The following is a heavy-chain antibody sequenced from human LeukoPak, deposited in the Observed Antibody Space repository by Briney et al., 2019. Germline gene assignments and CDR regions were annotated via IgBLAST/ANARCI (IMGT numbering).Heavy chain of an antibody. Sequence: GGSLRLSCAASGFSFNIYWMSWVRQAPGKGLEWVANINHDGSEKYYVDSVKGRFTISRDNAKNSLYLQMNNLRAEDTAVYYCAREGGSGSYYNAPYYYGMDVWGPGTTVTVSS. D-gene: IGHD3-10*01. V-gene: IGHV3-7*01. CDR2: INHDGSEK. J-gene: IGHJ6*02. CDR1: GFSFNIYW. CDR3: AREGGSGSYYNAPYYYGMDV.